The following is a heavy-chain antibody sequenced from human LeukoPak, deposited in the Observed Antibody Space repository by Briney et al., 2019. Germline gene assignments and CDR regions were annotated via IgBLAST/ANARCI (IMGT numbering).Heavy chain of an antibody. D-gene: IGHD3-22*01. CDR1: GGSISSGSYY. CDR2: ISYSGST. J-gene: IGHJ4*02. CDR3: ARHLYESRGQTSFDY. V-gene: IGHV4-61*01. Sequence: KPSQTLSLTCTVSGGSISSGSYYWSWIRQPPGKGLEWIGYISYSGSTNYNPSLKSRVTISVDTSQNQFSLKLSSVTAADTAMYYCARHLYESRGQTSFDYWGQGTLVTVSS.